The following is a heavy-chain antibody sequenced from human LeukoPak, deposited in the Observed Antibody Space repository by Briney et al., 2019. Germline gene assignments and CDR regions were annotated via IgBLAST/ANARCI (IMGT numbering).Heavy chain of an antibody. Sequence: GESLKISCKGSGYSFTNYWIGWVRQMPGKGLEWMGIIYPGDSDTRYSPSFQGQVTISADKSISTAYLQWSSLKASDTAMYYCARGGATTISYYYGVDVWGQGTTVTVSS. CDR3: ARGGATTISYYYGVDV. CDR2: IYPGDSDT. V-gene: IGHV5-51*01. D-gene: IGHD5-12*01. J-gene: IGHJ6*02. CDR1: GYSFTNYW.